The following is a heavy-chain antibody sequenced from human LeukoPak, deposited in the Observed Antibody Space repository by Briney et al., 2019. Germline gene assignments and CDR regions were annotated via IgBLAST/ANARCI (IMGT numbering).Heavy chain of an antibody. Sequence: SGGSLRLSCAVSGITLSNYGMSWVRKAPGKGLEWVAGMSGSGGGTNYADSVKGRFTVSRDNSKNTLYLQMKSLRAEDTAVYFCAERGVVIRVILVGFYKEAYYFDSWGQGALVTVSS. J-gene: IGHJ4*02. CDR1: GITLSNYG. CDR3: AERGVVIRVILVGFYKEAYYFDS. D-gene: IGHD3-22*01. CDR2: MSGSGGGT. V-gene: IGHV3-23*01.